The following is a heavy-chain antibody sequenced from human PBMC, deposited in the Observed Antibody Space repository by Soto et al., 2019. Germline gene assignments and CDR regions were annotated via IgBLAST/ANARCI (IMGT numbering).Heavy chain of an antibody. D-gene: IGHD3-10*01. CDR3: ATSHPGADY. J-gene: IGHJ4*02. V-gene: IGHV3-21*04. Sequence: PGGSLTLSSAASGFTFSDYSMNWVRQAPGKGLEWLSSITSTGSYIYYADSVKGRITISRDNAGSSLFLQMNSLRSEDTAVYYCATSHPGADYWVQGTLVTVSS. CDR2: ITSTGSYI. CDR1: GFTFSDYS.